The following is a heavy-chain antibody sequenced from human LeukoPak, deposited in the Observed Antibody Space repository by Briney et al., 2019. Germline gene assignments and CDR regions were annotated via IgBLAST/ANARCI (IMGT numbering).Heavy chain of an antibody. CDR3: AKDTTYYYGPYFDY. CDR1: GYTFTGYY. V-gene: IGHV1-2*02. D-gene: IGHD3-10*01. J-gene: IGHJ4*02. CDR2: INPNSGGT. Sequence: ASVKVSCKAPGYTFTGYYMHWVRQAPGQGLEWMGWINPNSGGTNYAQKFQGRVTMTRDTSISTAYMELSRLRSDDTAVYYCAKDTTYYYGPYFDYWGQGTLVTVSS.